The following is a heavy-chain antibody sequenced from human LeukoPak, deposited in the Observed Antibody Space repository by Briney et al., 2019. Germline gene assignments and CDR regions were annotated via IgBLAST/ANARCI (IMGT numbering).Heavy chain of an antibody. CDR2: VDPEDGEI. Sequence: ASVKVSCKVSGYTLTELSMHWVRQAPGKGFEWMGGVDPEDGEIIYAQKFQGRVTMTEDTSTDTAYMELSSLRSEDTAVYYCAIDVGELLTYWGQGTLVTVSS. V-gene: IGHV1-24*01. CDR3: AIDVGELLTY. J-gene: IGHJ4*02. CDR1: GYTLTELS. D-gene: IGHD1-26*01.